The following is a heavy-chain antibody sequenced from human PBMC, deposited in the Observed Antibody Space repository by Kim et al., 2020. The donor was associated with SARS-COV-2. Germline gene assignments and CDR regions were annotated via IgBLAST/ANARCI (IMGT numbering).Heavy chain of an antibody. D-gene: IGHD6-13*01. CDR3: AKDRLGEWAAAGQWVYGMDV. J-gene: IGHJ6*02. CDR1: GFTFSSYG. V-gene: IGHV3-30*18. CDR2: ISYDGSNK. Sequence: GGSLRLSCAASGFTFSSYGMHWVRQAPGKGLEWVAVISYDGSNKYYADSVKGRFTISRDNSKNTLYLQMNSLRAEDTAVYYCAKDRLGEWAAAGQWVYGMDVWGQGTTVTVSS.